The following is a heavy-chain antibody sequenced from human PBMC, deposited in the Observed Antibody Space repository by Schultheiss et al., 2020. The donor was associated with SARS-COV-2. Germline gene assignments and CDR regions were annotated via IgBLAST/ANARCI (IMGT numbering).Heavy chain of an antibody. CDR2: IYYSGST. V-gene: IGHV4-59*12. CDR3: ARDPVFNYYDSSGYSGIDY. CDR1: GGSISSYY. D-gene: IGHD3-22*01. Sequence: SETLSLTCTVSGGSISSYYWSWIRQHPGKGLEWIGYIYYSGSTNYNPSLKSRVTMSVDTSKNQFSLKLSSVTAADTAVYYCARDPVFNYYDSSGYSGIDYWGQGILVTVSS. J-gene: IGHJ4*02.